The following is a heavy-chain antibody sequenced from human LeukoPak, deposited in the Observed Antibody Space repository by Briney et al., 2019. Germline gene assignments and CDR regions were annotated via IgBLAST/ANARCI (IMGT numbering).Heavy chain of an antibody. J-gene: IGHJ4*02. V-gene: IGHV3-66*01. CDR3: ARGFLQLTPYYFDY. CDR2: IHNDGNT. D-gene: IGHD5-18*01. Sequence: HPGGSLRLSCAASGFDVSINYMNWIRQSPEKGLEWVSIIHNDGNTYYAHSAKGRFTISRDNSKNTVSLQMDSLRVDDTGVYFCARGFLQLTPYYFDYWGQGTLVTVSS. CDR1: GFDVSINY.